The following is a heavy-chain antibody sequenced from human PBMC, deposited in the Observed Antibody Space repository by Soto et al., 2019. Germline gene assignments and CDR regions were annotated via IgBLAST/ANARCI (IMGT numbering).Heavy chain of an antibody. CDR1: GFTFSSYS. J-gene: IGHJ4*02. D-gene: IGHD1-26*01. CDR2: ISSSSSYT. V-gene: IGHV3-21*01. Sequence: GGSLRLSCAASGFTFSSYSMSWVRQAPGKGLEWVSSISSSSSYTYYADSVKGRFTISRDDAKNSLYLQMNSLRAEDTAVYYCARGGSGSFHSYFDYWGQGTLVTVSS. CDR3: ARGGSGSFHSYFDY.